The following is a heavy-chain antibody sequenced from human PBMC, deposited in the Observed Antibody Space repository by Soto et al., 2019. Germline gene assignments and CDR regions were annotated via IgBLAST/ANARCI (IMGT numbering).Heavy chain of an antibody. CDR1: GFTFSSYG. D-gene: IGHD3-10*01. CDR2: ISYDGSNK. V-gene: IGHV3-30*03. J-gene: IGHJ4*02. Sequence: QVQLVESGGGVVQPGRSLRLSCAASGFTFSSYGMHWVRQAPGKGLEWVAGISYDGSNKYYADSVQGRFTISRDNSKKTLFLQMNSLSAEDTAVYYCAPWFGAFDYWGQGTLVTVSS. CDR3: APWFGAFDY.